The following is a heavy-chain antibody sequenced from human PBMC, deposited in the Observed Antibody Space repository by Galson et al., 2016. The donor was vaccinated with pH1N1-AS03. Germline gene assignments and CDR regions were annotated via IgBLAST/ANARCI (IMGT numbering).Heavy chain of an antibody. CDR3: AGGGYYWGSGFFHC. CDR1: GFSISSCHF. CDR2: IYHSGSA. D-gene: IGHD1-26*01. J-gene: IGHJ4*02. Sequence: LSLTCSITGFSISSCHFWGWIRPPPGKGLEWIGNIYHSGSADYNPSLKSRVTMSVDTPTNQISLKLASLTSADSAVSFCAGGGYYWGSGFFHCWGQGTLVSVSS. V-gene: IGHV4-38-2*02.